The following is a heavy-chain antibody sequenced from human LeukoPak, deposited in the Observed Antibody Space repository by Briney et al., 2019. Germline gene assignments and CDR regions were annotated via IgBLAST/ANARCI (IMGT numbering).Heavy chain of an antibody. D-gene: IGHD6-13*01. Sequence: SETLSLTCTVSGGSISSGGYYWSWIRQHPGKGLEWIGYIYYSGSTYYNPSLKSRVTISVDTSKNQFSLKLSSVTAADTAVYYCAREHSSSWYIIDYWGQGTLVTVSS. CDR1: GGSISSGGYY. J-gene: IGHJ4*02. V-gene: IGHV4-31*03. CDR2: IYYSGST. CDR3: AREHSSSWYIIDY.